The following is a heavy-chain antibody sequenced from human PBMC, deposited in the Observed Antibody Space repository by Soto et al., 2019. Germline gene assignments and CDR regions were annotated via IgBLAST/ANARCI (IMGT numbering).Heavy chain of an antibody. CDR1: GFTFSSYS. Sequence: PGGSLRLSCAASGFTFSSYSMNWVRQAPGKGLEWVSSISSSSSYIYYADSVKGRFTISRDNAKNSLYLQMNSLRAEDTAVYYCAKPGTMVSYYYYMDIWGKGTTVTVSS. D-gene: IGHD3-10*01. J-gene: IGHJ6*03. CDR3: AKPGTMVSYYYYMDI. CDR2: ISSSSSYI. V-gene: IGHV3-21*01.